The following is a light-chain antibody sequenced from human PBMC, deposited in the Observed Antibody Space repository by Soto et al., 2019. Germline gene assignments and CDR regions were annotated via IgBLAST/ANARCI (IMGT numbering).Light chain of an antibody. Sequence: AIQMTQSPSSLSASVGDTVTIYCRASQGIRNDLGWYQQKPGKAPNLLIVAASTLQNEVPSRFSGSGSGTDFTLTISSLQSEDFATYYCLQHYNYPRTFGQGTKVEIK. CDR2: AAS. V-gene: IGKV1-6*01. CDR3: LQHYNYPRT. J-gene: IGKJ1*01. CDR1: QGIRND.